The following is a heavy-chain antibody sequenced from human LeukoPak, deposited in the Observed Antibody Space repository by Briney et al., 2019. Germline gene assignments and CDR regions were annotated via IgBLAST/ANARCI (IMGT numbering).Heavy chain of an antibody. V-gene: IGHV3-64*01. D-gene: IGHD3-9*01. CDR1: GFTFSSYE. Sequence: GGSLRLSCAASGFTFSSYEMNWVRQAPGKGLEYVSAISSNGGSTYYANSVKGRFTISRDNSKNTLYLQMGSLRAEDMAVYYCARDQDWNYDILTGPDYWGQGTLVTVSS. CDR2: ISSNGGST. J-gene: IGHJ4*02. CDR3: ARDQDWNYDILTGPDY.